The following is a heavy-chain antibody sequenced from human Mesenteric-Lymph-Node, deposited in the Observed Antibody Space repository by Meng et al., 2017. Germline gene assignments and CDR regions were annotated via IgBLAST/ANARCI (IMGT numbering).Heavy chain of an antibody. CDR2: INPNSGGT. CDR3: VRDRGMYRTIDAFDV. D-gene: IGHD3-10*01. CDR1: GYTFTGYY. V-gene: IGHV1-2*06. Sequence: ASVKVSCKASGYTFTGYYMHWVRQAPGQGLEWMGRINPNSGGTNYAQKFQGRVTMTRDTSISTAYMELSRLRSDDTAVYYCVRDRGMYRTIDAFDVWGQGTMVTVSS. J-gene: IGHJ3*01.